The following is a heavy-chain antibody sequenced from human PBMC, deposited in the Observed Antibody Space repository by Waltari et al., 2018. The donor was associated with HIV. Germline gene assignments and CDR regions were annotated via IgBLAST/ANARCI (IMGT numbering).Heavy chain of an antibody. Sequence: EVQLVESGGGLVQPGRSLRLSCAASGFTFDDYAMHWVRQAPGKGLEGVSGISWNSGSIGYADSVKGRFTISRDNAKNSLYLQMNSLRAEDTALYYCAKDSRGATPGGHFDYWGQGTLVTVSS. J-gene: IGHJ4*02. CDR2: ISWNSGSI. D-gene: IGHD1-26*01. CDR1: GFTFDDYA. V-gene: IGHV3-9*01. CDR3: AKDSRGATPGGHFDY.